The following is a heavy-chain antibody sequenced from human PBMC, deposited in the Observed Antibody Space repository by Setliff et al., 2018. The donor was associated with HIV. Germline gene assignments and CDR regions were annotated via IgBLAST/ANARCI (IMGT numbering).Heavy chain of an antibody. CDR1: GFTFSNFA. V-gene: IGHV3-23*01. Sequence: GGSLRLSCAASGFTFSNFAMSWVRLTPGKGLEWVSGITDSGSTTYYDDSVKGRFTVSRDNSKNTLYLQMNSLKTEDTAVYYCTTEFPFLWFGDFLRYFQHWGQGTLVTVSS. D-gene: IGHD3-10*01. J-gene: IGHJ1*01. CDR2: ITDSGSTT. CDR3: TTEFPFLWFGDFLRYFQH.